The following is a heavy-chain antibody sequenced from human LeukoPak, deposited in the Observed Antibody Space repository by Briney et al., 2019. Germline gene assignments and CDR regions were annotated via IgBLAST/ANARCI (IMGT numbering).Heavy chain of an antibody. CDR3: ATYRQVLLPFES. CDR2: ITWNSGSI. V-gene: IGHV3-9*01. D-gene: IGHD2-8*02. Sequence: GRSLRLSCAASGFTLDDYAIHWVRHAPGKGLEWVSAITWNSGSIGYADSVKGRFTISRGNAKNTLYLQMNSLRAEDTAIYYCATYRQVLLPFESWGQGTLVTVSS. J-gene: IGHJ4*02. CDR1: GFTLDDYA.